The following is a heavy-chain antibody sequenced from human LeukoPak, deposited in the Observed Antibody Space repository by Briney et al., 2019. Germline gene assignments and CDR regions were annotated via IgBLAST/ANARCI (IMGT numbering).Heavy chain of an antibody. Sequence: GGSLRLSCVASGFPFSSYWMTWVRQAPGKGLEWVANIKQDGSKKSYVDSVKGRFTISRDNAENSLYLQMNSLRAEDTALYYCARKRPNYFDYWGQGTLVTVSS. V-gene: IGHV3-7*01. CDR2: IKQDGSKK. CDR1: GFPFSSYW. CDR3: ARKRPNYFDY. J-gene: IGHJ4*02.